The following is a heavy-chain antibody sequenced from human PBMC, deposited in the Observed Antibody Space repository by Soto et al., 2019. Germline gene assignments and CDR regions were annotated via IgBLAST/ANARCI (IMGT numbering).Heavy chain of an antibody. CDR3: VRLDWFDP. J-gene: IGHJ5*02. V-gene: IGHV3-74*03. Sequence: GGSLRLSCVASGFTFSSFSLHWVRQAPGKGLVWVSRVKSDGTTTTYADFAKGRFIISRDNTKNTLYLQMNSLRVEDTAMYHCVRLDWFDPWGHGTLVTVSS. CDR2: VKSDGTTT. CDR1: GFTFSSFS.